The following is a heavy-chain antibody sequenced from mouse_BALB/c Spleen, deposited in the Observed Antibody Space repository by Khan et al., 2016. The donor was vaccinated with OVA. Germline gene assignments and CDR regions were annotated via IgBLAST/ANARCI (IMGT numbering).Heavy chain of an antibody. J-gene: IGHJ3*01. V-gene: IGHV3-6*02. CDR3: TRKKNYYGSLAC. Sequence: EVQLQESGPGLVKPSQSLSLTCSVTGYSITSGYYWNWIRQFPGNKLEWMGYISYDCSNNYNPSLKNRISITRDTSANQFFLTLNSVTTEDTATYYCTRKKNYYGSLACWGQGTLVNDYA. CDR2: ISYDCSN. D-gene: IGHD1-2*01. CDR1: GYSITSGYY.